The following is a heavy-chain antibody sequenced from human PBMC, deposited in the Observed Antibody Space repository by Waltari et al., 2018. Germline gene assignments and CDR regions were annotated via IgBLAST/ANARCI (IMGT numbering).Heavy chain of an antibody. CDR3: TRADGMTDLDY. CDR2: IRSKTYGGAP. CDR1: GFNFGDYA. V-gene: IGHV3-49*04. J-gene: IGHJ4*02. Sequence: EVQLAASGGGLVQPGRSLRLSWTAAGFNFGDYAMTWVRQVPGKGLEWVGFIRSKTYGGAPEYAASVKGRFTISRDDSKSVAYLQMNSLRTEDTALYYCTRADGMTDLDYWGQGALVTVSS.